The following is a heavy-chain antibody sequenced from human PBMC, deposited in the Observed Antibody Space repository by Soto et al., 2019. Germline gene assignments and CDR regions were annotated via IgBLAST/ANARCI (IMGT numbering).Heavy chain of an antibody. CDR2: ISGNGGST. D-gene: IGHD1-20*01. V-gene: IGHV3-23*01. CDR3: AKVISITTGHYYFAY. Sequence: PGGSLRLSCAASGFTFSSYAMSWVRQAPGKGLEWVSSISGNGGSTYYADYVKGRFTISRDYSKNTLYLQMNSLGAEDTALYYCAKVISITTGHYYFAYWGQGT. J-gene: IGHJ4*02. CDR1: GFTFSSYA.